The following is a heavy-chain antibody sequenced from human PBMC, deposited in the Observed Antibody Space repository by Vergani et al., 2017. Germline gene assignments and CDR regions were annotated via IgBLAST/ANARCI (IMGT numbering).Heavy chain of an antibody. V-gene: IGHV4-39*01. CDR3: ARCEYGDYVGAFDI. CDR2: IHYSGST. D-gene: IGHD4-17*01. CDR1: GGSFSSSSYY. Sequence: QLQLQESGPGLVKPSETLSLTCTVSGGSFSSSSYYWGWNRQPPGKGLEWIGSIHYSGSTYYNPSLKIRVTISVDTSKNQFSLKLSSVTAADTAVYYCARCEYGDYVGAFDIWGQGTMVTVSS. J-gene: IGHJ3*02.